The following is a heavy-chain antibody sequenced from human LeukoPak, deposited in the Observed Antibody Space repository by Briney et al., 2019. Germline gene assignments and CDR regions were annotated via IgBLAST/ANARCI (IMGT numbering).Heavy chain of an antibody. Sequence: PSETLSLTCAVYGGSFSGNNWNWIRQPPGKGLEWIGEINHSGATKYNPSLKSRLTISVDPSKNQFSLKLKSVTAADTAVYYCARGSPKHDSWGQGTLVTVSS. V-gene: IGHV4-34*01. J-gene: IGHJ5*01. CDR1: GGSFSGNN. CDR3: ARGSPKHDS. CDR2: INHSGAT.